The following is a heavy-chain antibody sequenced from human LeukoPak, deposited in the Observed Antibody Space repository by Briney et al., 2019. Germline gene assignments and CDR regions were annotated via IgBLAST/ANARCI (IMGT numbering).Heavy chain of an antibody. J-gene: IGHJ5*02. CDR2: IFYTGFT. V-gene: IGHV4-59*01. Sequence: SETLSLTCTVSDGSISDSYWSWIRQSPGKGLKWIGYIFYTGFTHYNPSLESRVTISVDTSKNQFSLRLNSVTAADTAVYYCARDAYGGNSWGWFDPWGQGTLVTVSS. CDR3: ARDAYGGNSWGWFDP. D-gene: IGHD4-23*01. CDR1: DGSISDSY.